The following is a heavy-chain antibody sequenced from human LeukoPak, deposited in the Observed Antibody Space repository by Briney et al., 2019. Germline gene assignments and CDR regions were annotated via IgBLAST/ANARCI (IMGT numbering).Heavy chain of an antibody. Sequence: ASVKVSCKASGYTFTSYAMHWVRQAPGQRLEWMGWINAGNGNTKYSQKFQGRVTITRDTSASTAYMELSSLRSEDTAVYYCARTDYYDSSGYYARPRYYCYYGMDVWGQGTTVTVSS. D-gene: IGHD3-22*01. CDR3: ARTDYYDSSGYYARPRYYCYYGMDV. V-gene: IGHV1-3*01. CDR1: GYTFTSYA. J-gene: IGHJ6*02. CDR2: INAGNGNT.